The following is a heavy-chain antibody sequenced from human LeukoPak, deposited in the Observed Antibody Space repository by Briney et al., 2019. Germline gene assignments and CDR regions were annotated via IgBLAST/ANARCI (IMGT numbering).Heavy chain of an antibody. Sequence: ASVKVSCKASGYTFTSYDINWVRQATGQGLEWMGWMNPNSGNTGYAQKFQGRVTMARNTSISTAYMELSSLRSEDTAVYYCARGDYDYGDYGGDYWGQGTLVTVSS. CDR1: GYTFTSYD. CDR2: MNPNSGNT. J-gene: IGHJ4*02. V-gene: IGHV1-8*01. CDR3: ARGDYDYGDYGGDY. D-gene: IGHD4-17*01.